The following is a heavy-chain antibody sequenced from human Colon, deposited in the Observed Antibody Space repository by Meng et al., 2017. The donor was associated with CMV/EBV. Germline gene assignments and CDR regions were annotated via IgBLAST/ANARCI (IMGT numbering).Heavy chain of an antibody. J-gene: IGHJ4*02. Sequence: SETLSLTCSVSGDSMTLYYWTWIRQSPGKGLEFIGNIYDRGRPSYESSLKSRVTIAQDTSKTQFSLKLKSVTVADTAIYYCARDSRGFLDYWGQGILVTVSS. D-gene: IGHD5-12*01. V-gene: IGHV4-59*01. CDR1: GDSMTLYY. CDR3: ARDSRGFLDY. CDR2: IYDRGRP.